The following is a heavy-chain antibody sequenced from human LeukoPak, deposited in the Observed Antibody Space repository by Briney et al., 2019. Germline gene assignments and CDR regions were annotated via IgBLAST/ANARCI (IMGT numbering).Heavy chain of an antibody. V-gene: IGHV1-18*01. CDR2: ISAYNGNT. J-gene: IGHJ5*01. Sequence: ASVKVSCKTSGYTFTSYGISWVRQAPGQGLEWMGWISAYNGNTNYAQRLQGRVTMTTDTSTSTAYMELRSLRSDDTAVYYCARDASNWSAFDSWGQGTLVIVSS. CDR3: ARDASNWSAFDS. CDR1: GYTFTSYG. D-gene: IGHD1-20*01.